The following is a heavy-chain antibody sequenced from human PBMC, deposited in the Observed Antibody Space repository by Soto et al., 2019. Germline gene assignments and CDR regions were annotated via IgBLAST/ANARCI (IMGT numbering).Heavy chain of an antibody. CDR3: ARGYSGSGPLDY. J-gene: IGHJ4*02. V-gene: IGHV3-66*01. D-gene: IGHD3-10*01. CDR1: GFTVSSNY. Sequence: EVQLVESGGGLVQPGGSLRLSCAASGFTVSSNYMSWVRQAPGKGLEWVSIIYSGGKTFYADSVKGRFTVSRDNSKNILYLQLNSLRAEDTAVYYCARGYSGSGPLDYWGQGTLVTVSS. CDR2: IYSGGKT.